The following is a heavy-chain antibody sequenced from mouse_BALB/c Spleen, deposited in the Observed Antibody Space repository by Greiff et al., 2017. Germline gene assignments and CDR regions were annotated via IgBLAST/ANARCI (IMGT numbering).Heavy chain of an antibody. CDR3: ARVYDGDSFDAY. Sequence: VQLQQSGPGLVKPSQSLSLTCSVTGYSITSGYYWNWIRQFPGNKLEWMGYISYDGSNNYNPSLKNRISITRDTSKNQFFLKLNSVTTEDTATYYCARVYDGDSFDAYWGQGTLVTVSA. CDR2: ISYDGSN. CDR1: GYSITSGYY. D-gene: IGHD2-3*01. V-gene: IGHV3-6*02. J-gene: IGHJ3*01.